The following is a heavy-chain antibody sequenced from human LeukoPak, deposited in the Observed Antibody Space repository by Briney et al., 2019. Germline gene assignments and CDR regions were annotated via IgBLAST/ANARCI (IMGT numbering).Heavy chain of an antibody. V-gene: IGHV4-30-2*01. CDR1: GGSVSSGSYY. Sequence: KASETLSLTCTVSGGSVSSGSYYWSWIRQPPGKGLEWIGYIYHSGSTYYNPSLKSRVTISVDRSKNQFSLKLSSVTAAGTAVYYCARGSTRGDWFDPWGQGTLVTVSS. CDR3: ARGSTRGDWFDP. D-gene: IGHD2-2*01. J-gene: IGHJ5*02. CDR2: IYHSGST.